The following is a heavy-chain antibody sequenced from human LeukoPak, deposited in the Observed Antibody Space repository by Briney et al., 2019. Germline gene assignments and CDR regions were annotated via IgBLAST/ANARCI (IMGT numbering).Heavy chain of an antibody. CDR1: GGSISSHY. V-gene: IGHV4-59*11. D-gene: IGHD4/OR15-4a*01. CDR3: ARAQYGAYFDN. CDR2: IYYSGST. J-gene: IGHJ4*02. Sequence: SETLSLTCTVSGGSISSHYWSWIRQPPGEGLEWIGYIYYSGSTNYNPSLKSRVTISVDTSKNQFSLKLSSVTAADTAVYYCARAQYGAYFDNWGQGTLVTVSS.